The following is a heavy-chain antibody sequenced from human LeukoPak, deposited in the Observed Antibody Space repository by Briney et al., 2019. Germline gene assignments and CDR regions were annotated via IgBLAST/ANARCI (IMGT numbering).Heavy chain of an antibody. J-gene: IGHJ6*03. V-gene: IGHV4-4*07. CDR2: IYTSGST. CDR1: GGSISSYY. CDR3: ARDGSSGGSEYYYYYYMDV. D-gene: IGHD1-26*01. Sequence: SETLSLTCTVSGGSISSYYWSWLRQPAGKGLEWIGRIYTSGSTNYNPSLKSRVTMSVDTSKNQFSLKLSSVTAADTAVYYCARDGSSGGSEYYYYYYMDVWGKGTTVTVSS.